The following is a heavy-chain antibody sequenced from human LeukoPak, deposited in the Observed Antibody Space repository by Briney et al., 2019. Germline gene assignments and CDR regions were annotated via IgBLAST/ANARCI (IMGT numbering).Heavy chain of an antibody. CDR2: IYHSGST. CDR3: ARFEGHSCPQFDY. J-gene: IGHJ4*02. V-gene: IGHV4-30-2*01. CDR1: GGSISSGGYS. Sequence: SETLSLTCAVSGGSISSGGYSWSWIRQPPGKGLEWIGYIYHSGSTYYNPSLKSRVTISVDTSENQFSLKLSSVTAADTAVYYCARFEGHSCPQFDYWGQGTLVTVSS. D-gene: IGHD2-15*01.